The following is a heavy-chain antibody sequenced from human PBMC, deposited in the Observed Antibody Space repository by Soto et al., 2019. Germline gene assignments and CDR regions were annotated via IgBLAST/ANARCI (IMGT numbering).Heavy chain of an antibody. Sequence: QVQLQESGPGLVKPSETLSLTCTVSGVSVTSGSYYWSWIRQPPGGGLEWIGYIHYTGRITYNPNLQIRVTISIAKSEKFFFLNLSSVTTEDTDVYSCARDFSGLGIRRPFDYWGQGTLVAVSS. CDR3: ARDFSGLGIRRPFDY. D-gene: IGHD3-9*01. CDR2: IHYTGRI. V-gene: IGHV4-61*03. CDR1: GVSVTSGSYY. J-gene: IGHJ4*02.